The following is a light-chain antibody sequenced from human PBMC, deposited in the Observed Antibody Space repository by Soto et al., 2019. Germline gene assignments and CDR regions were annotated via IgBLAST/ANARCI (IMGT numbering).Light chain of an antibody. CDR3: QQYNKWPLT. J-gene: IGKJ1*01. Sequence: EIVMTQSPGTLSASPGERATLSCRASQSVSSNLAWYQQKPGQAPRLRIYAVSTRATGIPARFSGSGSGTEFTLTISSLQSEDFAVYYCQQYNKWPLTFGQGTKVEIK. CDR1: QSVSSN. V-gene: IGKV3-15*01. CDR2: AVS.